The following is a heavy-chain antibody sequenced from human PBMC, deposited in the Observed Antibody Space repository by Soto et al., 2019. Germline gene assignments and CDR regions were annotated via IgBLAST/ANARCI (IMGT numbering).Heavy chain of an antibody. CDR1: GYIFTSYA. D-gene: IGHD6-19*01. V-gene: IGHV1-3*01. CDR3: ARQKRYSSGREYYYYYGMDV. Sequence: ASVKVSCKASGYIFTSYAIHWVRQAPGQRLEWMGWINAGNGNTKYSQKFQGRVTITRDTSASTVYMELSSLRSEDTAMYYCARQKRYSSGREYYYYYGMDVWGQGTTVTVSS. CDR2: INAGNGNT. J-gene: IGHJ6*02.